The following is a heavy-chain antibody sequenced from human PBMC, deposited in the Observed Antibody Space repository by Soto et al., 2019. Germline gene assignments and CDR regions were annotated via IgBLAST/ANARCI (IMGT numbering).Heavy chain of an antibody. CDR1: GFTFSSYA. V-gene: IGHV3-23*01. D-gene: IGHD6-19*01. CDR3: ARGVPGLEVPGTRYFLP. Sequence: GGSLRLSCAASGFTFSSYAMSWVRQAPGKGLEWVSGISGSGDSTYYADSVKGRFTISRDNSKNTLYLQMNSLRAEDTAVYYFARGVPGLEVPGTRYFLPCGQGTLV. J-gene: IGHJ1*01. CDR2: ISGSGDST.